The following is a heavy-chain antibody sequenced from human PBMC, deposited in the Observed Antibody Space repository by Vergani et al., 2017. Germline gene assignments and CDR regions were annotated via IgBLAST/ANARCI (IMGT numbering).Heavy chain of an antibody. CDR3: ARHAESIAAASDY. CDR2: IYYSGST. J-gene: IGHJ4*02. Sequence: QLQLQESGPGLVKPSETLSLTCTVSGGSIRSSSYYWGWIRQPPGKGLEWIGSIYYSGSTYYNPSLKSRVTISVDTSKNQFSLKLSSVTAADTAVYYCARHAESIAAASDYWGEGTLVTVPS. D-gene: IGHD6-13*01. V-gene: IGHV4-39*01. CDR1: GGSIRSSSYY.